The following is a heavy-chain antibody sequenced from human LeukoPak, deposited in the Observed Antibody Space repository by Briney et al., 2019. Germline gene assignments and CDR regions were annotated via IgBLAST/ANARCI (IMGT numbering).Heavy chain of an antibody. V-gene: IGHV3-30*18. CDR1: GFTFSSYG. CDR2: ISYDGSNK. J-gene: IGHJ4*02. Sequence: GRSLRLSCAASGFTFSSYGMHWVRQAPGKGLEWVAVISYDGSNKYYTDSVKGRFTISRDNSKNTLYLQMNSLRAEDTAVYYCAKFGDVDYWGQGTLVTVSS. CDR3: AKFGDVDY. D-gene: IGHD3-16*01.